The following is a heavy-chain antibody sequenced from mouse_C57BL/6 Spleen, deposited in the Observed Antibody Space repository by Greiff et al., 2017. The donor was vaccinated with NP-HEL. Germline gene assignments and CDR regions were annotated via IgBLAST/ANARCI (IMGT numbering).Heavy chain of an antibody. D-gene: IGHD1-1*01. CDR3: ASGSSYLYFDV. V-gene: IGHV1-54*01. CDR2: INPGSGGT. J-gene: IGHJ1*03. CDR1: GYAFTNYL. Sequence: VQLQQSGAELVRPGTSVKVSCKASGYAFTNYLIEWVKQRPGQGLEWIGVINPGSGGTNYNEKFKGKATLTADKSSSTAYMQLSSLTSEDSAVYFCASGSSYLYFDVWGTGTTVTVSS.